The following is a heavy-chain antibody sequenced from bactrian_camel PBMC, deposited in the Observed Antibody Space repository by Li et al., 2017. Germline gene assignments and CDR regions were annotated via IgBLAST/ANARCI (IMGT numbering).Heavy chain of an antibody. Sequence: QVQLVESGGGSVQAGGSLRLSCAVSGFRIRNYCMAWYRQVPGQQRVGVAAIDSSENAGSTAYVDAVEGRVTISKDNAKNTLYLEMNKLEPDDTAVYYCAADFATQCVVNTATPSTTGARGPRSPSPQ. J-gene: IGHJ4*01. V-gene: IGHV3S54*01. CDR2: IDSSENAGST. CDR1: GFRIRNYC. D-gene: IGHD3*01. CDR3: AADFATQCVVNTATPSTT.